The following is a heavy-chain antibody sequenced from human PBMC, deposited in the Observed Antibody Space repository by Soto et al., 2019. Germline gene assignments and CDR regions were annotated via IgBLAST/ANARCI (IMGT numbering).Heavy chain of an antibody. CDR1: GYTFSDHD. CDR2: MNPKSGDT. D-gene: IGHD1-1*01. Sequence: QVQLVQSGAEVKKPGASVKVSCKASGYTFSDHDINCVRQASGQGPEWLGWMNPKSGDTGYAQNFQGRVTMTRDTSKRTAYMELSSLRSEDTAVYYCARVGGNWNDDYFDYWGQGTLVTVYS. J-gene: IGHJ4*02. V-gene: IGHV1-8*01. CDR3: ARVGGNWNDDYFDY.